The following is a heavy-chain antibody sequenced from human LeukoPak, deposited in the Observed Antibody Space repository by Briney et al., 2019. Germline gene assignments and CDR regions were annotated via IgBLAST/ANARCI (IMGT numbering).Heavy chain of an antibody. D-gene: IGHD3-22*01. J-gene: IGHJ4*02. CDR1: GYSFVGYW. CDR2: IYPGDSET. V-gene: IGHV5-51*01. Sequence: GESLKISCKGSGYSFVGYWVGWVRQMPGKGLEFMGIIYPGDSETRYSPSFQGLVTISVDKSIGTAYLHWSSLKASDTAMYYCARLRDYDSTGYSIDYWGQGTVVTVSS. CDR3: ARLRDYDSTGYSIDY.